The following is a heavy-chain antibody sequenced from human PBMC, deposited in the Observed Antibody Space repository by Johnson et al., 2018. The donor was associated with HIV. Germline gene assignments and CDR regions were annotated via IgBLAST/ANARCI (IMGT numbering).Heavy chain of an antibody. Sequence: VQLVESGGGLVQPGGSLRLSCAASGFTVSSNNMTWVRQAPGKGLEWVSVIYSGGSTYYADSMKGRFTISRDNSKNTLYLQMNSLRAEDTAVYYCARLTWDQNRGWDAFDIWGQGTMVTVSS. D-gene: IGHD1-26*01. V-gene: IGHV3-66*02. CDR3: ARLTWDQNRGWDAFDI. J-gene: IGHJ3*02. CDR2: IYSGGST. CDR1: GFTVSSNN.